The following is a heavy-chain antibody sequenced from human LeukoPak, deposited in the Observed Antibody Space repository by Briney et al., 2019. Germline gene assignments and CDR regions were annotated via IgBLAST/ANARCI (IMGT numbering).Heavy chain of an antibody. CDR3: ARVGVLRFLEWFMDV. V-gene: IGHV3-21*01. Sequence: GGSLRLSCAASGFTFSSYSMNWVRQAPGKGLEWVSSISSSSSYIYHADSVKGRFTISRDNAKNSLYLQMNSLRAEDTAVYYCARVGVLRFLEWFMDVWGQGTTVTVSS. CDR2: ISSSSSYI. D-gene: IGHD3-3*01. CDR1: GFTFSSYS. J-gene: IGHJ6*02.